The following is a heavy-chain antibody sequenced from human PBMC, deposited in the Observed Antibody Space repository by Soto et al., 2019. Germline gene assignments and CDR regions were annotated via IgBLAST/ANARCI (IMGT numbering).Heavy chain of an antibody. Sequence: PSETLSLTCTVSGGSISSYYWSWIRQPPGKGLEWIGYIYYSGSTNYNPSLKSRVTISVDTSKNQFSLKLSSVTAADTAVYYCARGSAYYDFWRANYYYYMDVWGKGTTVTVSS. D-gene: IGHD3-3*01. CDR3: ARGSAYYDFWRANYYYYMDV. CDR2: IYYSGST. V-gene: IGHV4-59*01. CDR1: GGSISSYY. J-gene: IGHJ6*03.